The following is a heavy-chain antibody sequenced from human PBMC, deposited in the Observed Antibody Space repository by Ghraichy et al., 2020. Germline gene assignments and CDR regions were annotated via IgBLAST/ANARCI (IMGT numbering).Heavy chain of an antibody. V-gene: IGHV1-8*03. CDR2: MNPNSGNT. D-gene: IGHD3-9*01. Sequence: ASVKVSCKASGYTFTSYDINWVRQATGQGLEWMGWMNPNSGNTGYAQKFQGRVTITRNTSISTAYMELSSLRSEDTAVYYCARVPSLHRDVLRYFDWLLTGGMDVWGQGTTVTVSS. CDR3: ARVPSLHRDVLRYFDWLLTGGMDV. CDR1: GYTFTSYD. J-gene: IGHJ6*02.